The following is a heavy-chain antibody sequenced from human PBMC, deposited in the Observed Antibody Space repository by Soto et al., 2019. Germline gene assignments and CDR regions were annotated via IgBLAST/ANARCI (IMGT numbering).Heavy chain of an antibody. Sequence: GGSLRLSCAASGFTFSSYGMHWVRQAPGKGLEWVAVISYDGSNKYYADSVKGRFTISRDNSKNTLYLQMNSLRAEDTAVYYCAKGPPYNWNYSLVGYYYYMDVWGKGTTVTVSS. D-gene: IGHD1-7*01. J-gene: IGHJ6*03. CDR1: GFTFSSYG. V-gene: IGHV3-30*18. CDR2: ISYDGSNK. CDR3: AKGPPYNWNYSLVGYYYYMDV.